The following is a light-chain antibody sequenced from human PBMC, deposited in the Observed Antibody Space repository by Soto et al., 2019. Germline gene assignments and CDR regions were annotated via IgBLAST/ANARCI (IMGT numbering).Light chain of an antibody. J-gene: IGKJ4*01. CDR1: QSVSSY. Sequence: EIVLTQSPATLSLSPGERATLSCRASQSVSSYLAWYQQKPGQAPRLLISDASNRATGIPARFSGSGSGTDFTLTISILAPEDFAVYYCQQRSNWLTFGGGTK. CDR2: DAS. CDR3: QQRSNWLT. V-gene: IGKV3-11*01.